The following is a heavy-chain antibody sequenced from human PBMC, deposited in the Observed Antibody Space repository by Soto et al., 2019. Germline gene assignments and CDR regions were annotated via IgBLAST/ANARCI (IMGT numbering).Heavy chain of an antibody. Sequence: PGGSLRLSCVGSGCSFTDHFMTWIRRAPGKGLEWVSFIGFSGDFLSYSSSVKGRFIISRDNAKKSVYLQMNNLKAEDTAVYYCARVSPVATIAAGMFDFWGQGALVTVSS. CDR3: ARVSPVATIAAGMFDF. J-gene: IGHJ4*02. V-gene: IGHV3-11*05. CDR1: GCSFTDHF. CDR2: IGFSGDFL. D-gene: IGHD6-13*01.